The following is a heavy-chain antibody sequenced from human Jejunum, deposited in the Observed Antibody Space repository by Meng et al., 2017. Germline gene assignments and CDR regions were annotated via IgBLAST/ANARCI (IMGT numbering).Heavy chain of an antibody. D-gene: IGHD3-10*02. CDR1: GGSVGRAGYQ. J-gene: IGHJ2*01. Sequence: QVQLQESGPGLVRPSETLSLICTVSGGSVGRAGYQWGWIRQPPGQGLEWIGEVYHSGSTHYNPSLQSRVTISIDNSKNRFSLSLNSVTAADTAIYYCARADYVRYFDLWGRGTLVTVSS. CDR3: ARADYVRYFDL. CDR2: VYHSGST. V-gene: IGHV4-61*08.